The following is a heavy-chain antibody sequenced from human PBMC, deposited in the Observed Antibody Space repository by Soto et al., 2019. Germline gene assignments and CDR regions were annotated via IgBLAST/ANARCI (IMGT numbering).Heavy chain of an antibody. CDR2: IIPILGIA. CDR3: ARVGDGYYFDY. Sequence: QVQLVQSGAEVKKPGSSVKVSCKASGGTFSSYTISWVRQAPGQGLEWMGRIIPILGIANYAQKFQGRVTITADNSTSTAYMELSSLRSEDTAVYYCARVGDGYYFDYWGQGTLDIVSS. V-gene: IGHV1-69*02. D-gene: IGHD5-12*01. J-gene: IGHJ4*02. CDR1: GGTFSSYT.